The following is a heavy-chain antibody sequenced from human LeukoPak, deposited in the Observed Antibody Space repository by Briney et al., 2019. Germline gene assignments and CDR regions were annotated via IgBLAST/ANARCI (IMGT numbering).Heavy chain of an antibody. CDR3: ARDLDSGGFVVDY. D-gene: IGHD6-25*01. Sequence: GASVKLFCKASGYTFTGYYMHWVRQAPGQGLEWMGWINPNSGGTNYAQKFQGSVTMTRDTSISAAYMELSMLRSDDTAVYYCARDLDSGGFVVDYWGQGTLVTVSS. CDR2: INPNSGGT. CDR1: GYTFTGYY. V-gene: IGHV1-2*02. J-gene: IGHJ4*02.